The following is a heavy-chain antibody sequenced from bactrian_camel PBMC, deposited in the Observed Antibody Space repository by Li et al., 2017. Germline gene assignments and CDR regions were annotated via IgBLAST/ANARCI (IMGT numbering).Heavy chain of an antibody. V-gene: IGHV3S26*01. J-gene: IGHJ6*01. CDR2: IDSDGFP. D-gene: IGHD4*01. CDR1: GFAFSDYW. CDR3: AAATRAWNPCAMTAFVY. Sequence: HVQLVESGGGTVQPGGSLKLSCVASGFAFSDYWMYWVRQAPGNEREAVAAIDSDGFPSYSALVKGRFTISQDIAKNTLYLQMNSLKPEDTAMYYCAAATRAWNPCAMTAFVYWGQGTQVTVS.